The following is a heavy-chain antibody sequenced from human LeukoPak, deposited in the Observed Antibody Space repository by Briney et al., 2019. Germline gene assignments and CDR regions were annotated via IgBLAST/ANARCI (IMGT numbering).Heavy chain of an antibody. CDR3: ARVVYYDSSGYEGEDYYYYGMDV. Sequence: SETLSLTCTVSGGSISSYYWSWIRQPPGKGLEWIGYIYYSGSTNYNPSLKSRVTISVDTSKNQFSLKLSSVTAADTAVYYCARVVYYDSSGYEGEDYYYYGMDVWGQGTTVTVSS. CDR1: GGSISSYY. CDR2: IYYSGST. J-gene: IGHJ6*02. V-gene: IGHV4-59*12. D-gene: IGHD3-22*01.